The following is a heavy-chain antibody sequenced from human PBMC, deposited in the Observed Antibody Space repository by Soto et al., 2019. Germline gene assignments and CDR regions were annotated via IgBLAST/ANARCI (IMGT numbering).Heavy chain of an antibody. CDR2: IFSNDEK. CDR3: ARIARRDGYNWYAFDI. D-gene: IGHD5-12*01. Sequence: QVTLKESGPVLVKPTETLTLTCTVSGFSLSNARMGVSWIRQPPGKALEWLAHIFSNDEKSYSTSLKSRLTISKDTSKSQVDLTMTNMDPVDTATYYCARIARRDGYNWYAFDIWGQGTMVTVSS. J-gene: IGHJ3*02. CDR1: GFSLSNARMG. V-gene: IGHV2-26*01.